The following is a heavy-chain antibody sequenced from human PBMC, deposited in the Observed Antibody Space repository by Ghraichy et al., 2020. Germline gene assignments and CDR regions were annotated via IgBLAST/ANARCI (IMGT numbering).Heavy chain of an antibody. CDR2: IYYSGST. J-gene: IGHJ4*02. D-gene: IGHD4-23*01. CDR1: GGSISSYY. Sequence: SETLSLTCTVSGGSISSYYWSWIRQPPGKGLEWIGYIYYSGSTNYNPSLKSRVTISVDTSKNQFSLKLSSVTAADPAVYYCARLGGTTVVTMPSFDYWGQGTLVTVSS. CDR3: ARLGGTTVVTMPSFDY. V-gene: IGHV4-59*08.